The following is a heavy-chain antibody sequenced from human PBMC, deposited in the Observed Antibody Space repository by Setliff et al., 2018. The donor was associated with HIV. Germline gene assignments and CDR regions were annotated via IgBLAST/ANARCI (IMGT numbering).Heavy chain of an antibody. CDR2: INPKSDGT. V-gene: IGHV1-2*04. J-gene: IGHJ4*02. CDR1: GYSFTDYY. Sequence: GASVKVSCKASGYSFTDYYIHWVRQDPGQGLEWMGWINPKSDGTNYAKKFQGWITMTRDTSISTAYMELSRLRSEETAVYYCARGMDYYDTSGYYQYYFDYWGQGTLVTVSS. D-gene: IGHD3-22*01. CDR3: ARGMDYYDTSGYYQYYFDY.